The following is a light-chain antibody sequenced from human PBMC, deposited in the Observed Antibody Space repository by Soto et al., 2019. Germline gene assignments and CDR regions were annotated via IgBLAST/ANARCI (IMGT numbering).Light chain of an antibody. J-gene: IGKJ1*01. V-gene: IGKV1-5*03. CDR3: QQYNRFPT. CDR2: KAS. Sequence: DIQMTQSPSTLSASVGDRVTITCRASQSISSWLAWYQQKPGKAPKLLIYKASSLESGVPSRFSGSGAGTEVTLTISSLQPDDVATYYRQQYNRFPTFGQGTKVEIK. CDR1: QSISSW.